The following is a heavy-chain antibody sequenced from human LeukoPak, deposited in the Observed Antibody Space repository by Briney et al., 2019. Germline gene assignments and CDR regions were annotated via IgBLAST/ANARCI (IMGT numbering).Heavy chain of an antibody. CDR1: GGSISSSSYY. V-gene: IGHV4-39*02. CDR2: IYYSGST. CDR3: AREGGRFLEWLVGNWFDP. Sequence: PSETLSLTCTVSGGSISSSSYYWGWIRQPPGKGLEWIGSIYYSGSTYYNPSLKSRVTISVDTSKNQFSLKLSSVTAADTAVYYCAREGGRFLEWLVGNWFDPWGQRTLVTVSS. J-gene: IGHJ5*02. D-gene: IGHD3-3*01.